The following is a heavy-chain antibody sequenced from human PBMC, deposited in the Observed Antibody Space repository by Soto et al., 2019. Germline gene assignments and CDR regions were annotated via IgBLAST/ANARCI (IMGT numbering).Heavy chain of an antibody. J-gene: IGHJ4*02. CDR3: AHIGPYYSVSHCFDY. D-gene: IGHD3-10*02. Sequence: QITLKESGPTLVMPTQTLTLTCTFSGFSLTTSGVGVGWIRQPPGKALEWLALIYWDDDRRYSPSLKIRSAIPTDASKXEVVPTMTNMDPVDTATYYCAHIGPYYSVSHCFDYWGPGTLVTVSS. CDR1: GFSLTTSGVG. V-gene: IGHV2-5*02. CDR2: IYWDDDR.